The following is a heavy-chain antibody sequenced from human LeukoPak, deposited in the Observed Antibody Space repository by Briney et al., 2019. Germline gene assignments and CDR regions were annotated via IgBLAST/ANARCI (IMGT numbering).Heavy chain of an antibody. CDR2: ISAYNGNT. CDR1: GYTFTSYG. CDR3: ARRTIFSYYYGMDV. J-gene: IGHJ6*02. Sequence: ASVKVSCKASGYTFTSYGISWVRQAPGQGLEWMGWISAYNGNTNYAQKLQGRVTMTTDTSTSTAYMELRSLRSDDTAVYYCARRTIFSYYYGMDVWGQGTTVTVAS. D-gene: IGHD3-3*01. V-gene: IGHV1-18*01.